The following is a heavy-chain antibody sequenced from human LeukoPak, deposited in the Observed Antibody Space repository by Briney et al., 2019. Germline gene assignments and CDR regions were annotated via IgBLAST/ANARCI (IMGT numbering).Heavy chain of an antibody. J-gene: IGHJ4*02. V-gene: IGHV1-69*05. D-gene: IGHD5-18*01. CDR2: IIPIFGTA. CDR3: AREARGYSYGSYYFDY. CDR1: GGTFSSYA. Sequence: GASVKVSCKASGGTFSSYAISWVRQAPGQGLEWMGRIIPIFGTANYAQKFQGRVTITTDESTSTAYMELSSLRSEDTAVYYCAREARGYSYGSYYFDYWGQGTLVTVSS.